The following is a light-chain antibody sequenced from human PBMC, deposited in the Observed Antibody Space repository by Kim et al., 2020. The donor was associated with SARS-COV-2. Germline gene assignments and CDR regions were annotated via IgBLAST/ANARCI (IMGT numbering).Light chain of an antibody. CDR1: QGIRNY. J-gene: IGKJ4*01. V-gene: IGKV1-39*01. CDR3: QQSYSTPFT. Sequence: DIQMTQSPSSLSASVGDRVTITCRASQGIRNYLDWYQQKPGRAPKLLIYAASSLQSGVPSRFSGSGSGTEFTLTISSLQPEDFATYYCQQSYSTPFTFGAGTKVDIK. CDR2: AAS.